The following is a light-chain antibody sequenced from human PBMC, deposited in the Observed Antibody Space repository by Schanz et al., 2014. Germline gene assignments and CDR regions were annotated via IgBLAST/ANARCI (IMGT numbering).Light chain of an antibody. CDR3: QQRDSWPSRRVT. V-gene: IGKV3-11*01. Sequence: EIVMTQSPATLSVSPGERATLSCRASQSVRSNLAWFQQKPGQAPRLLIYDASNRATGFPARFSGSGSGTDFTLTISSLEPEDFAVYYCQQRDSWPSRRVTFGGGTKVEIK. CDR2: DAS. CDR1: QSVRSN. J-gene: IGKJ4*01.